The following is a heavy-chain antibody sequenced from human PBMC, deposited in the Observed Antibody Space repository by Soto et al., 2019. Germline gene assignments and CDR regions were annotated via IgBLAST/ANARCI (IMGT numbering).Heavy chain of an antibody. CDR1: SGSIRSGDYY. J-gene: IGHJ4*02. Sequence: QVQLQESGPGLVRPSQTLSLTCAVSSGSIRSGDYYWTWFRQPPGKGLEWIGYIDHSGSAYYNPSLKSRASISLDTSNSGFSLKLNSVTAADTAVYFCAGELGTFYFEHWGQGRLVTVSS. CDR2: IDHSGSA. D-gene: IGHD7-27*01. CDR3: AGELGTFYFEH. V-gene: IGHV4-30-4*01.